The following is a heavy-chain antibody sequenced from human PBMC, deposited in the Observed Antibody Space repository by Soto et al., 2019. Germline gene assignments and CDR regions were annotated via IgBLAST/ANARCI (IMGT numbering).Heavy chain of an antibody. CDR2: ISAYNGNT. CDR1: GYTFTSYG. J-gene: IGHJ4*02. V-gene: IGHV1-18*01. CDR3: ARDSGSYYYGSGSYYNADY. D-gene: IGHD3-10*01. Sequence: GASVKVSCKASGYTFTSYGISWVRQAPGQGLEWMGWISAYNGNTNYAQKLQGRVTMTTDTSTSTAYMELRSLRSDDTAVYYCARDSGSYYYGSGSYYNADYWGQGTLVTVSS.